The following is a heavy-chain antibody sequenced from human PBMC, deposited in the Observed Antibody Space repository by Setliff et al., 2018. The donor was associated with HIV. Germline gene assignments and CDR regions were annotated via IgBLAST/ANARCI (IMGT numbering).Heavy chain of an antibody. J-gene: IGHJ4*02. V-gene: IGHV4-39*01. Sequence: SETLSLTCTVSGGSISSGYYYWGWIRQPPGKGLEWIGTIYYSGSTYYNPSLKSRVTISVDTSKNQFSLKLSSVTAADTAVYYCARITVVTPFPFDYWGQGTLVTVSS. CDR2: IYYSGST. CDR1: GGSISSGYYY. D-gene: IGHD2-21*02. CDR3: ARITVVTPFPFDY.